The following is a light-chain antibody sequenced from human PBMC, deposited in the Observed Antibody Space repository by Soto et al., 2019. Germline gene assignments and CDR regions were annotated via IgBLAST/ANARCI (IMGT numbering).Light chain of an antibody. Sequence: QSALTQPPSVSAAPGQTVTISCSGSSSTIGSNYVSWYQQLPGTAPKLLIYENNKRPSGIPDRSSGSKSGTSATLDITGLQTADEADYYCGTWDSSLGVHVLFGGGTKLTVL. CDR1: SSTIGSNY. V-gene: IGLV1-51*02. CDR2: ENN. CDR3: GTWDSSLGVHVL. J-gene: IGLJ2*01.